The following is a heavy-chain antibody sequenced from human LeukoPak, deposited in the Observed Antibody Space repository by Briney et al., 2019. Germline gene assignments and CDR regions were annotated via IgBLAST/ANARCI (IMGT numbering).Heavy chain of an antibody. D-gene: IGHD3-22*01. V-gene: IGHV4-30-2*01. CDR1: GGSISSGGYY. CDR2: INHSGST. J-gene: IGHJ5*02. Sequence: SQTLSLTCTVSGGSISSGGYYWSWIRQPPGKGLEWIGEINHSGSTNYNPSLKSRVTISVDTSKNQFSLKLSSVTAADTAVYYCARGRPMKNNWFDPWGQGTLVTVSS. CDR3: ARGRPMKNNWFDP.